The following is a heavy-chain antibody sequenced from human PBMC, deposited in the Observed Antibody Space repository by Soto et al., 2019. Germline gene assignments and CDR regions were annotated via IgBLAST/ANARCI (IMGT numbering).Heavy chain of an antibody. Sequence: GGSLRLSCAASGFTFSDYAMNWVRQAPGKGLEWVSGISGTGGNTYYADSVKGQFIISRDNPKNTLYLQMNSLTAEDTAVYYCAKVDHDIFNGYSRDWGQGILVTVSS. CDR1: GFTFSDYA. CDR2: ISGTGGNT. D-gene: IGHD3-9*01. CDR3: AKVDHDIFNGYSRD. J-gene: IGHJ4*02. V-gene: IGHV3-23*01.